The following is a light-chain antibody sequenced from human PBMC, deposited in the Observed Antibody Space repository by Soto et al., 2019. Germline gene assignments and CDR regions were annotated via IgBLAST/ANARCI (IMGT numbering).Light chain of an antibody. CDR3: QQRINWPLT. V-gene: IGKV3-11*01. CDR2: GAS. CDR1: QSISSH. J-gene: IGKJ4*01. Sequence: EIVLTQSPATLSLSPGERATLSCRASQSISSHLAWYQQKPGQAPRLLIYGASNRATGIPARFSGSGSGPDFTLTISSLEPEDFAVYYCQQRINWPLTFGGGTKVEIK.